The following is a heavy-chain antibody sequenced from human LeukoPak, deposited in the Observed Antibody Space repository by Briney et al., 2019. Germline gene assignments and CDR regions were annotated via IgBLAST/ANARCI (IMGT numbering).Heavy chain of an antibody. CDR3: AGEEVVPAAISYYYYYMDV. CDR1: GFTFSSYW. CDR2: IKQDGSEK. J-gene: IGHJ6*03. D-gene: IGHD2-2*01. V-gene: IGHV3-7*01. Sequence: AGGSLRLSCAASGFTFSSYWMSWVRQAPGKGLEWVANIKQDGSEKYYVDSVKGRFTISRDNAKNSLYLQMNSLRAEDTAVYYCAGEEVVPAAISYYYYYMDVWGKGTTVTISS.